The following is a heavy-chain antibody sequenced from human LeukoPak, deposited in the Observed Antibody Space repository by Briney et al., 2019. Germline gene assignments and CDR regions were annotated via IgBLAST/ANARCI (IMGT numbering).Heavy chain of an antibody. CDR2: ISGSGGST. CDR1: GFTFSSYA. CDR3: AKDLSGSYVNWYFDL. V-gene: IGHV3-23*01. Sequence: GGSLRLSCAASGFTFSSYAMSWVRQAPGKGLEWVSAISGSGGSTYYADSVKGRFTVSRDNSKNTLYLQINSLRAEDTAVYYCAKDLSGSYVNWYFDLWGRGTLVTVSS. D-gene: IGHD1-26*01. J-gene: IGHJ2*01.